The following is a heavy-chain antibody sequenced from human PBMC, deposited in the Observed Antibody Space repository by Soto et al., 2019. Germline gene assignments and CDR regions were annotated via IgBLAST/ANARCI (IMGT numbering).Heavy chain of an antibody. CDR1: GGSISSGYYY. D-gene: IGHD3-3*01. Sequence: QVQLQESGPGLVKPSQTLSLTCTVSGGSISSGYYYWSWIRQPPGKGLEWIGYINYSGSNYYNPSLQGPVTISVDTSKDQFPLKLSSVTAADTAVYYCAGWRYDCWSVYSYYFDCWGQGNLVTVSS. V-gene: IGHV4-30-4*01. J-gene: IGHJ4*02. CDR2: INYSGSN. CDR3: AGWRYDCWSVYSYYFDC.